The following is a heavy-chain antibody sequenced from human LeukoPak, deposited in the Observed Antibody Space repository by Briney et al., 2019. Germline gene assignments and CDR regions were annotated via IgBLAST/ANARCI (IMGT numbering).Heavy chain of an antibody. CDR1: GVSVSSNSAA. V-gene: IGHV6-1*01. CDR2: TYYRSKWYN. J-gene: IGHJ4*02. D-gene: IGHD2-2*01. Sequence: SQTLSLTCAISGVSVSSNSAAWNWIRQSPSRGLEWLGRTYYRSKWYNDYAVSVKSRITINPDTSKNQFSLQLNSVTPEDTAVYYCARSNPRYCSSTSCLRGAFDYWGQGTLVTVSS. CDR3: ARSNPRYCSSTSCLRGAFDY.